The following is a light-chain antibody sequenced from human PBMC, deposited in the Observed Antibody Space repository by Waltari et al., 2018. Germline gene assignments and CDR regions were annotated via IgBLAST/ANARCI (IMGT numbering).Light chain of an antibody. J-gene: IGLJ3*02. CDR1: SCNIGNNL. CDR3: AAWDDSLNGHWV. CDR2: RSD. Sequence: QSVLAQPPSVSGTPGQRVTISCSGSSCNIGNNLVHWYHPFPGKAPKLLIYRSDQRPSGVPDRFSGSKSGTSASLAISGLQSEDEADYYCAAWDDSLNGHWVFGGGTKVTVL. V-gene: IGLV1-44*01.